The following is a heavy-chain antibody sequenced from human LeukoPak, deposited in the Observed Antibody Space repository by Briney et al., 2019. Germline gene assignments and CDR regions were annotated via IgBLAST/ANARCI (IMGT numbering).Heavy chain of an antibody. V-gene: IGHV4-39*07. CDR1: GGSISSSSYY. CDR3: ARGRQQLVDY. D-gene: IGHD6-13*01. CDR2: IYYSGST. Sequence: PSETLSLTRTVSGGSISSSSYYWGWIRQPPGKGLEWIGSIYYSGSTYYNPSLKSRVTISVDTSKNQFSLKLSSVTAADTAVYYCARGRQQLVDYWGQGTLVTVSS. J-gene: IGHJ4*02.